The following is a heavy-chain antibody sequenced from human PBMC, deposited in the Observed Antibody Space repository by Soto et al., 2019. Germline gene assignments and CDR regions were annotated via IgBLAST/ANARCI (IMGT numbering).Heavy chain of an antibody. CDR1: GFTFSAYA. Sequence: EVQVVESGGGLVQPGGSLRLSCEASGFTFSAYAMHWVRQAPGRGLEYVSAITSVGISTYYANSVKGRFTISRDNSKNALYLQLGSLQPEDMAVYYCARDVGGPLPSIMDVWGQGTTVTVSS. D-gene: IGHD2-15*01. J-gene: IGHJ6*01. CDR3: ARDVGGPLPSIMDV. CDR2: ITSVGIST. V-gene: IGHV3-64*01.